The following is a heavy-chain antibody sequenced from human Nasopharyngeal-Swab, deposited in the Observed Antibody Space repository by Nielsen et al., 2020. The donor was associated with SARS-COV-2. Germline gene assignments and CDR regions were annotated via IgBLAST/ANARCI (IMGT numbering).Heavy chain of an antibody. V-gene: IGHV4-39*07. CDR3: ASGEENNWFDP. Sequence: PGKGLEWIGSIYYSGSTYYNPSLKSRVTISVDTSKNQFSLKLSSATAADTAVYYCASGEENNWFDPWGQGTLGTVSS. J-gene: IGHJ5*02. CDR2: IYYSGST. D-gene: IGHD3-10*01.